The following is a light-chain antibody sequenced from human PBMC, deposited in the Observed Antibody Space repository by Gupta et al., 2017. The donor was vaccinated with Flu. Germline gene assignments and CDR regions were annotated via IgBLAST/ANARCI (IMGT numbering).Light chain of an antibody. CDR1: RSNIGSNT. V-gene: IGLV1-44*01. CDR2: SHN. J-gene: IGLJ1*01. Sequence: QSVLTQPPSASVTPGQRVSISCSGGRSNIGSNTVHWYQHVPGTAPNLLIHSHNQRPSGVPDRFSGSTSGTSAALAIRGLQSEDEAAYYCASWDDSRDGYVFGTGTEVTVL. CDR3: ASWDDSRDGYV.